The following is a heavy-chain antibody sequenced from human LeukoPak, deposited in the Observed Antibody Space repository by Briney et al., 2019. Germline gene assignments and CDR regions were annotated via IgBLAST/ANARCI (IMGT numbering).Heavy chain of an antibody. Sequence: SETLSLTCTVSCGSISSSRYQWGWVRQPPGKGLEWIGNIYYSGNTYYNPSLKSRVTISVDTSKSQFSLKLTSVTAADTAVYYCARLITKILAPHHRGDDFDIWGQGTMVTVSS. CDR3: ARLITKILAPHHRGDDFDI. V-gene: IGHV4-39*01. CDR1: CGSISSSRYQ. J-gene: IGHJ3*02. CDR2: IYYSGNT. D-gene: IGHD3-3*01.